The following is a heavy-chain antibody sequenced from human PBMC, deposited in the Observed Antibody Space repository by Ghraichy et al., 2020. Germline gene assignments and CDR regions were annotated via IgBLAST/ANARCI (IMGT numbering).Heavy chain of an antibody. CDR3: ARARNSSGYYPVGY. V-gene: IGHV4-30-4*08. D-gene: IGHD3-22*01. CDR1: GDSISSGDYY. J-gene: IGHJ4*02. CDR2: IYKSGST. Sequence: SETLSLTCTVSGDSISSGDYYWGWIRQLPGKGLEWIGYIYKSGSTYYQPSLKSRLTISIDASKHQFSLKLNSVTATDTAVYYCARARNSSGYYPVGYWGQGTLVTVSS.